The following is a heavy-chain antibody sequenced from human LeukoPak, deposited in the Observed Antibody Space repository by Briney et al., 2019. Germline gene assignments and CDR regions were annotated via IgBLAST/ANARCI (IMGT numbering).Heavy chain of an antibody. J-gene: IGHJ3*02. D-gene: IGHD3-22*01. V-gene: IGHV4-59*01. CDR3: AKYYHDSSGYGAFDI. CDR2: FSNSGST. Sequence: PETLSLTCTVSGGSISSDYWSWIRQPPGKGLEWIGYFSNSGSTNYNPSLKSRVTISVDTSKNQFSLKLRFMTAADTAVYYCAKYYHDSSGYGAFDIWGQGTMVTVSS. CDR1: GGSISSDY.